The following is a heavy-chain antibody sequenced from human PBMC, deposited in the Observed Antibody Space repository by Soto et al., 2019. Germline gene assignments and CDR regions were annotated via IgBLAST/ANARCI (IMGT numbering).Heavy chain of an antibody. V-gene: IGHV1-46*01. CDR1: GDTFTDYY. Sequence: QVQLVQSGAEVKKPGASVKVSCKASGDTFTDYYIHWVRQAPGQGLELMGTVNSSGGHTTYAQHFLGRMTMTRDTSTSTLYMELTSLTSEDTAVYYCARGGHVVVVTAALDFWGQGTLVTVSS. CDR3: ARGGHVVVVTAALDF. CDR2: VNSSGGHT. D-gene: IGHD2-21*02. J-gene: IGHJ4*02.